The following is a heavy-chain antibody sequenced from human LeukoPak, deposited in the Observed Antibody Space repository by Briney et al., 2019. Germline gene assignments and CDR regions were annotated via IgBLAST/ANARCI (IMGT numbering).Heavy chain of an antibody. CDR2: IYISGST. J-gene: IGHJ4*02. V-gene: IGHV4-4*07. CDR1: GGSISSYY. D-gene: IGHD3-22*01. CDR3: ARHRIYYYDSSGYYYPLDY. Sequence: SETLSLTCTVSGGSISSYYWSWIRQPAGKGLEWIGRIYISGSTNYNPSLKSRVTMSVDTSKNQFSLKLSSVTAADTAVYYCARHRIYYYDSSGYYYPLDYWGQGTLVTVSS.